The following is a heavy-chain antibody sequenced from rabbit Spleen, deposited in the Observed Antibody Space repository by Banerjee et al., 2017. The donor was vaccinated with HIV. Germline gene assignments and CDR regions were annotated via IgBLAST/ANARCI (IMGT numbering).Heavy chain of an antibody. CDR3: ARDTGTSFSTYGMDP. CDR2: IYTGSSGST. Sequence: QSLEESGGDLVKPGASLTLTCTASRFSFSSSYYMCWVRQAPGKGLEWIACIYTGSSGSTYSASWAKGRFTISKTSSTTVTLQMTSLTAADTATYFCARDTGTSFSTYGMDPWGPGTLVTVS. CDR1: RFSFSSSYY. V-gene: IGHV1S40*01. D-gene: IGHD8-1*01. J-gene: IGHJ6*02.